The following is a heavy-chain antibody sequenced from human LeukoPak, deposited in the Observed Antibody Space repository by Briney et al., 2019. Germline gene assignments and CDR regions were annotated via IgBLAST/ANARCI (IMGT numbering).Heavy chain of an antibody. J-gene: IGHJ5*02. V-gene: IGHV1-8*01. D-gene: IGHD3-10*01. CDR2: MNPNSGNT. CDR3: ARKGDYYCSGSYYNFGNWFDP. CDR1: GYTFTSYD. Sequence: ASVKVSCKASGYTFTSYDINWVRQATGQGLEWMGWMNPNSGNTGYAQKFQGRVTMTRNTSISTAYMELSSLRSEDTAGYYCARKGDYYCSGSYYNFGNWFDPWGQGTLVTVSS.